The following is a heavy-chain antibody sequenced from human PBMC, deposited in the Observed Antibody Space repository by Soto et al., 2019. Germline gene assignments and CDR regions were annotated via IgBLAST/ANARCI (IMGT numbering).Heavy chain of an antibody. Sequence: GGSLRLSCAASGFTFSGSAMHWVRQASGKGLEWVGRIRSKANSYATAYAASVKGRFTISRDDSKNTAYLQMNSLKTGDAAVFYCTSLPAYSSSWDYWGQGTLVTVSS. D-gene: IGHD6-13*01. V-gene: IGHV3-73*01. CDR2: IRSKANSYAT. CDR3: TSLPAYSSSWDY. CDR1: GFTFSGSA. J-gene: IGHJ4*02.